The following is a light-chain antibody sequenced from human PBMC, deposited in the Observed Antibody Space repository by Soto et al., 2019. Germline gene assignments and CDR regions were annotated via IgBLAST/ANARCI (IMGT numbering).Light chain of an antibody. CDR2: QDS. J-gene: IGLJ2*01. Sequence: SSELTQPPSVSVSPGQTASITCSGDKLGDKYACWYQQKPGQSPVLVICQDSKRPSGIPERFSGSNSGNTATLTISGTQAMDETDNYCQAWDSSTANVVFGGGTKLTVL. CDR1: KLGDKY. V-gene: IGLV3-1*01. CDR3: QAWDSSTANVV.